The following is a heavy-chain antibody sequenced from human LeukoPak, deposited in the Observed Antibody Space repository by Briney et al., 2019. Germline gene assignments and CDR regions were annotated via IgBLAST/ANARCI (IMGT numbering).Heavy chain of an antibody. CDR3: VKGMEDYDILTGVLDV. Sequence: GGSLRLSCSASGFTFSIYAMHWVRQAPGKGLEYVSAISTNGGSTYYADSVRGRFTISRDNSKNTLYLQMSSLRPEDTAVYYCVKGMEDYDILTGVLDVWGQGTTVTVSS. V-gene: IGHV3-64D*06. J-gene: IGHJ6*02. CDR1: GFTFSIYA. D-gene: IGHD3-9*01. CDR2: ISTNGGST.